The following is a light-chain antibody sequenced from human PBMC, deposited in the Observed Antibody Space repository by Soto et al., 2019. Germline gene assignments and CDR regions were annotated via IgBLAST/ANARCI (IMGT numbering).Light chain of an antibody. CDR1: QSISSW. CDR2: DAS. Sequence: DIQMTQSPSTLSASVGDRVTITCRASQSISSWLAWYQQKPGKAPNLLIYDASSLKSGAPSRFSGSGSGTEFPLTIIRLQPDDFATYYCQQYKGYTFGQGTNLE. CDR3: QQYKGYT. V-gene: IGKV1-5*01. J-gene: IGKJ2*01.